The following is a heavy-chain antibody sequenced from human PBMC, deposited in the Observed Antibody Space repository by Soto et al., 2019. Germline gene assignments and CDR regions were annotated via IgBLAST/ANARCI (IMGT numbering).Heavy chain of an antibody. D-gene: IGHD3-10*01. CDR2: INHSGST. Sequence: KASETLSLTCAVYGGSFSGYYWSWIRQPPGKGLEWIGEINHSGSTNYNPSLKSRVTISVDTSKNQFSLKLSSVTAADTAVYYCASFRYYYGSGSYFSYYYYYGMDVWGQGTTVTV. CDR3: ASFRYYYGSGSYFSYYYYYGMDV. V-gene: IGHV4-34*01. CDR1: GGSFSGYY. J-gene: IGHJ6*02.